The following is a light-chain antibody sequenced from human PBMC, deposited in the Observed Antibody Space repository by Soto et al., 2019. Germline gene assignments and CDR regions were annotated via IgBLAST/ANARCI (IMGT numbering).Light chain of an antibody. J-gene: IGLJ1*01. V-gene: IGLV3-21*02. CDR1: NIGSKN. CDR2: DDD. CDR3: QVWDSDVLHHV. Sequence: SYELTQSPSVSVAPGQTARITCGGNNIGSKNVHWFQQRPGQAPVLVVFDDDDRPSGIPDRFSGSNSGNTATLTISRVEAGDEADYYCQVWDSDVLHHVFGTGTKVTVL.